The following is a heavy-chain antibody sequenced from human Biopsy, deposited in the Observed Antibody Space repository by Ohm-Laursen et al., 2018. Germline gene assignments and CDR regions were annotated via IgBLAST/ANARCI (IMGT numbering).Heavy chain of an antibody. Sequence: TLSLTCPVSRGSFGGYYWSWIRQTPGGGLQYIAYIHNETTHYNPSLGSRVTISLDTSKSQFSLKLTSVTAADTGVYFCSRGRVEKGTRSPSWGLYDTYYKYHAMDVWGPGTAVTVSS. D-gene: IGHD3-10*01. J-gene: IGHJ6*02. V-gene: IGHV4-59*01. CDR3: SRGRVEKGTRSPSWGLYDTYYKYHAMDV. CDR2: IHNETT. CDR1: RGSFGGYY.